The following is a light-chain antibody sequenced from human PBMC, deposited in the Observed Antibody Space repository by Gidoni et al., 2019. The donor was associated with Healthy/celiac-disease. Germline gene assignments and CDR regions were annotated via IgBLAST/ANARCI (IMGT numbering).Light chain of an antibody. CDR1: QSVLYSSNNKNY. V-gene: IGKV4-1*01. CDR2: WAS. CDR3: QQYYSTP. J-gene: IGKJ4*01. Sequence: DIVMTQSPDSLAVSLGERATINCKSSQSVLYSSNNKNYLAWYQQKPGQPPKLLIYWASTRESGVPDRFSGSGSGTDFTLTISSLQAEDVAVYYCQQYYSTPFXGXTKVEIK.